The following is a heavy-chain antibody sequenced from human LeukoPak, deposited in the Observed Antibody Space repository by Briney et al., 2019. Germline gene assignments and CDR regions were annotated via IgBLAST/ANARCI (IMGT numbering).Heavy chain of an antibody. CDR2: INTFNGDT. Sequence: ASVTVSCKAPGYIFNNYGIIWVRQAPGQGLEWMGWINTFNGDTRYAQKVQGRVTMTTDTSTTTVYLELRSLRYDDTAVYYCARSHSGSLRAPFDFWGQGTLVTVSS. CDR3: ARSHSGSLRAPFDF. V-gene: IGHV1-18*01. CDR1: GYIFNNYG. J-gene: IGHJ4*02. D-gene: IGHD3-22*01.